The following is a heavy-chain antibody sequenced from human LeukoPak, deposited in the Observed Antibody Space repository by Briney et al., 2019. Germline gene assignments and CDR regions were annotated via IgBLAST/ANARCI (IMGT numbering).Heavy chain of an antibody. V-gene: IGHV3-21*01. D-gene: IGHD4/OR15-4a*01. J-gene: IGHJ4*02. CDR2: ISSSSTYI. CDR3: ARGSNGAFDY. Sequence: SGGSLRLSCAAPEFTFSTYSMNWVRQAPGKGLERVASISSSSTYIYHADSVKSRFTISRDNAKNSLYLQMNSLIAEDTAIYYCARGSNGAFDYWGQGTLVTVSS. CDR1: EFTFSTYS.